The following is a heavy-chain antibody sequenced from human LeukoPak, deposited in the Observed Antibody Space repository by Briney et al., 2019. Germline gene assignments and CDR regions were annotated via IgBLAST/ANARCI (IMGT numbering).Heavy chain of an antibody. J-gene: IGHJ4*02. CDR3: AKRGDCSGTCTYDY. D-gene: IGHD2-2*01. Sequence: GGSLRLSCASSGFTFSNYAIHWVRQAPGKGLEWVSIVGGSGVKTYYADSVKGRFTISRDNSKNTVYLQMNSLRAEDTAVYYCAKRGDCSGTCTYDYWGQGTLVTVSS. V-gene: IGHV3-23*01. CDR1: GFTFSNYA. CDR2: VGGSGVKT.